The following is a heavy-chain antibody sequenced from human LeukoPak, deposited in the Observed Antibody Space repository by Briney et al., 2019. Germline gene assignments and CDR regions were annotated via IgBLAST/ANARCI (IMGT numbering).Heavy chain of an antibody. CDR2: INPSAGST. D-gene: IGHD6-19*01. CDR3: ARGKSSVWPVGLCMDV. J-gene: IGHJ6*02. V-gene: IGHV1-46*01. CDR1: GYTFTIYY. Sequence: ASVTVSCKASGYTFTIYYMHWVRQAPGQGLEWMGLINPSAGSTTYAQKFQGRVTVTRDTSTSTVYMDLSSLKSEDTAVYYCARGKSSVWPVGLCMDVWGQGTTVTVSS.